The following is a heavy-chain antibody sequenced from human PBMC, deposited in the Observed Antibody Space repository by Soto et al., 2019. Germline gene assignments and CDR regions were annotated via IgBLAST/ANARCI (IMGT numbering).Heavy chain of an antibody. CDR2: INPAGNVQ. CDR3: ATANPPYAFGM. V-gene: IGHV3-7*01. J-gene: IGHJ3*02. CDR1: GLTFSISW. Sequence: VQLVESGGGLVQPGEPLRLSCTASGLTFSISWMTWVRQAPGQGLEWVSNINPAGNVQQYADTVKERFTISRDNAKNSLFLQMSGLRVENTALSHWATANPPYAFGMWGQGTMVTVSS.